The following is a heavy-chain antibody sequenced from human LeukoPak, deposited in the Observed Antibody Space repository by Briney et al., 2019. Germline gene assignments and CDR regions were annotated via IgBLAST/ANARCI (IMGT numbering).Heavy chain of an antibody. CDR3: ARDGYCSSTSCFREWRAFDI. J-gene: IGHJ3*02. CDR1: GYTFTSYD. Sequence: ASVKVSCKASGYTFTSYDISWVRQAPGQGLEWMGWISAYNGNTNYAQKLQGRVTMTTDTSTNTAYLELRSLRSDDTAVNYCARDGYCSSTSCFREWRAFDIWGQGTMVTVSS. V-gene: IGHV1-18*01. CDR2: ISAYNGNT. D-gene: IGHD2-2*01.